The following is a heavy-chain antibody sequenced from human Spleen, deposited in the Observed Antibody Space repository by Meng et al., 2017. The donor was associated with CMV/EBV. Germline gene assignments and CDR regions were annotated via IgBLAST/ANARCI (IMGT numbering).Heavy chain of an antibody. CDR2: AYYSGST. Sequence: SQTLSLTCAVYGGSFSGYYWTWIRQPPGKGLEWIGSAYYSGSTRHNPSLKSRVTMSVDTSKNQFSLKLSSVTAADTAVYYCARDLYYYDTSGYHLWGQGTLVTVSS. J-gene: IGHJ4*02. CDR3: ARDLYYYDTSGYHL. D-gene: IGHD3-22*01. CDR1: GGSFSGYY. V-gene: IGHV4-34*11.